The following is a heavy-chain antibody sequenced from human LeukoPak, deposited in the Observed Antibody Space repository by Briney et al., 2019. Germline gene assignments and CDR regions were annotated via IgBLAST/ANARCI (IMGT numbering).Heavy chain of an antibody. Sequence: GGSLRLSCAASGFTFSSYGMHWVRQAPGKGLEWVAVIWDDGSNKYYADSVKGRFTISKDNSKNTLYLQMNSLRAEDTAVYYCARDLTAYCGGDCYPGFDYWGQGTLVTVSS. J-gene: IGHJ4*02. V-gene: IGHV3-33*01. CDR3: ARDLTAYCGGDCYPGFDY. CDR1: GFTFSSYG. D-gene: IGHD2-21*02. CDR2: IWDDGSNK.